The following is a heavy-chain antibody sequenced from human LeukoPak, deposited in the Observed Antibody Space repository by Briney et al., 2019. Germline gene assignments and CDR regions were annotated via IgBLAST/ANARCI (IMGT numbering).Heavy chain of an antibody. CDR2: INHSGST. CDR1: GGSFSGYY. V-gene: IGHV4-34*01. CDR3: ARGLGYSSSKRLDY. D-gene: IGHD6-13*01. J-gene: IGHJ4*02. Sequence: PSETLSLTCAVYGGSFSGYYWSWLRQPPGKGLEWFGEINHSGSTNYNPSLKSRVTISVDTSKNQFSLKLSSVTAADTAVYYCARGLGYSSSKRLDYWGQGTLVTVSS.